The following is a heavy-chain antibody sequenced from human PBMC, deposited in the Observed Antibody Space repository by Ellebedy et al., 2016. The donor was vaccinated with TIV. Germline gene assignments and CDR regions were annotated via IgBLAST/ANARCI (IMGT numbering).Heavy chain of an antibody. Sequence: SVKVSCXASGGTFSSYAISWVRQVPGQGLEWMGGIIPIFGTANYAQKFQGRVTITADESTSTAYMELSSLRSEDTAVYYCARDRHYGDYERPIYGMDVWGQGTTVTVSS. CDR3: ARDRHYGDYERPIYGMDV. CDR2: IIPIFGTA. V-gene: IGHV1-69*13. D-gene: IGHD4-17*01. J-gene: IGHJ6*02. CDR1: GGTFSSYA.